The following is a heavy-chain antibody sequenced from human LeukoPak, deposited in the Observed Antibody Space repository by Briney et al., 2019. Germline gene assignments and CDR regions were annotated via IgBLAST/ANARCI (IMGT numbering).Heavy chain of an antibody. CDR2: INTNTGNP. CDR3: AKTPLPGIAVAGFDY. Sequence: ASVKVSCKASGYTFTSYAMNWVRQAPGQGLEWMGWINTNTGNPTYAQGFTGRFVFSLDTSVSTAYLQISSLKAEDTAVYYCAKTPLPGIAVAGFDYWGQGTLVTVSS. D-gene: IGHD6-19*01. J-gene: IGHJ4*02. CDR1: GYTFTSYA. V-gene: IGHV7-4-1*02.